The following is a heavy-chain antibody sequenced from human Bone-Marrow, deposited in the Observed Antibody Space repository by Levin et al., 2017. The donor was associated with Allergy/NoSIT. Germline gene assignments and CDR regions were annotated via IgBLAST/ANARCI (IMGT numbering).Heavy chain of an antibody. V-gene: IGHV3-23*01. CDR3: ARGALGAGGSCNY. Sequence: GESLKISCAASGFTFSNYAIHWVRQAPGKGLEWVSAISDSGGNTHYAVSVKGRFTISRDNSKNTLYLQMNSLRVEDTAVYYCARGALGAGGSCNYWGQGTLVTVSS. D-gene: IGHD2-15*01. CDR2: ISDSGGNT. J-gene: IGHJ4*02. CDR1: GFTFSNYA.